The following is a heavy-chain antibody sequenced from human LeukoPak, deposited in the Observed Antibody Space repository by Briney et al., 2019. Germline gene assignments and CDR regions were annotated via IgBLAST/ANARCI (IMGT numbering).Heavy chain of an antibody. CDR2: ISWNSGSI. CDR1: GFTFDDYA. D-gene: IGHD5-12*01. Sequence: GGSLRLSCAASGFTFDDYAMNWVRQAPGKGLEWVSGISWNSGSIGYADSVKGRFTISRDNAKNSLYLQMNSLRAEDTALYYCAKDIFRAYSGYDWVYWGQGTLVTVSS. CDR3: AKDIFRAYSGYDWVY. J-gene: IGHJ4*02. V-gene: IGHV3-9*01.